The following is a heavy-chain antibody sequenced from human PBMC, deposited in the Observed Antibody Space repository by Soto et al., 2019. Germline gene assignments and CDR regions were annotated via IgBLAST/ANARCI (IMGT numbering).Heavy chain of an antibody. CDR1: GYSFTNYG. V-gene: IGHV1-18*01. D-gene: IGHD6-19*01. J-gene: IGHJ6*03. CDR3: ARDRGVAPPVAGNTHYYYYMDV. Sequence: QDQLVQSGVEVKKPGASVKVSCKASGYSFTNYGITWVRQAPGQGFEWMGWISAYNGNTNYAQKFKGRVTMTTDAARSTAYLELRSLRSYDTAVYYCARDRGVAPPVAGNTHYYYYMDVWGKGTTVTVSS. CDR2: ISAYNGNT.